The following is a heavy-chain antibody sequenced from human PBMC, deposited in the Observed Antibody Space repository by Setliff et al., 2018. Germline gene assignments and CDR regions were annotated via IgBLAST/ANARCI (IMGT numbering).Heavy chain of an antibody. CDR2: ISSYNDVT. CDR1: GYIFKSYG. Sequence: GPVKVSCKASGYIFKSYGISWVRQAPGQGLEWMGWISSYNDVTNYAQSFQGRITLTTDTSTNTGYLELRGLRSDDTAVYYCLRLVRYCTKIACQATSGDEVWGLGTLVTVS. D-gene: IGHD2-8*01. J-gene: IGHJ4*02. CDR3: LRLVRYCTKIACQATSGDEV. V-gene: IGHV1-18*01.